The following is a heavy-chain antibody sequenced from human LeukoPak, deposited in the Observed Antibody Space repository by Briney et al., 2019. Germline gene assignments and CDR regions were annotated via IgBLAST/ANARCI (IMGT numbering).Heavy chain of an antibody. CDR2: ISTSSSTT. V-gene: IGHV3-48*01. CDR3: ARLPTFVVVPAAGYY. Sequence: GGSLRLSCAASGFTFGSYSMNWVRQAPGKGLEWVSYISTSSSTTYYADSVKGRFTISRDNAKNSLYLQMNSLRAEDTAVYYCARLPTFVVVPAAGYYWGQGTLVTVSS. D-gene: IGHD2-2*01. J-gene: IGHJ4*02. CDR1: GFTFGSYS.